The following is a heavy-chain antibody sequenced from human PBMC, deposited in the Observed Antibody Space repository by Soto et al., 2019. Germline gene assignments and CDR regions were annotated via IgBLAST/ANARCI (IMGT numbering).Heavy chain of an antibody. CDR2: FDPEDGET. V-gene: IGHV1-24*01. CDR3: ATDLSSSSWYEVPIGMDV. Sequence: ASVKVSCKVSGYRLIELSMHWVRQAPGKGLEWMGGFDPEDGETIYAQKFQGRVTMTEDTSTDTAYMELSSLRSEDTAVYYCATDLSSSSWYEVPIGMDVWGQGTTVTVSS. CDR1: GYRLIELS. J-gene: IGHJ6*02. D-gene: IGHD6-13*01.